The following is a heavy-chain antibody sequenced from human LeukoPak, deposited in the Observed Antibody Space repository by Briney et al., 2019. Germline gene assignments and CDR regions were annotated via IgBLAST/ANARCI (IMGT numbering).Heavy chain of an antibody. D-gene: IGHD6-19*01. V-gene: IGHV3-7*01. J-gene: IGHJ6*03. CDR3: ARHSGWYYYYYMDV. CDR1: GFTFSSYW. Sequence: GGSLRLSCAASGFTFSSYWMSWVRQAPGKGLEWVANIKQDGSEKYYVDSVKGRFTISRDNAKNSLYLQMNSLRAEDTAVYYCARHSGWYYYYYMDVWGKGTTVTVSS. CDR2: IKQDGSEK.